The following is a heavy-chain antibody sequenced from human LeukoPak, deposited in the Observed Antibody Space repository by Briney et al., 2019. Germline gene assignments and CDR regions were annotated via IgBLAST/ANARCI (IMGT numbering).Heavy chain of an antibody. D-gene: IGHD2-2*01. CDR1: GGSFSGYY. J-gene: IGHJ6*03. V-gene: IGHV4-34*01. CDR2: INHSGST. Sequence: SETLSLTCAVYGGSFSGYYWSWIRQPPGKGLEWIGEINHSGSTNYNPSLKSRVTISVDTSKNQFSLKLSSVTAADTAVYYCARVVGYCSSTSCYGYYMDVWGKGTTVTVSS. CDR3: ARVVGYCSSTSCYGYYMDV.